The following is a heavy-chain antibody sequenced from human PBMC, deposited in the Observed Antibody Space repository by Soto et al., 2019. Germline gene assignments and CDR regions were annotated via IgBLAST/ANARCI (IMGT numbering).Heavy chain of an antibody. V-gene: IGHV3-7*05. J-gene: IGHJ6*02. CDR1: GFTFSSYW. Sequence: GGSLRLSCAASGFTFSSYWMSWVRQAPGKGLEWVANIKQDGSEKYYVDSVKGRFTISRDNAKNSLYRQMNSLRAEDTAVYYCARVPVTVTTEYYYYGMDVWGQGTTVTVSS. D-gene: IGHD4-17*01. CDR3: ARVPVTVTTEYYYYGMDV. CDR2: IKQDGSEK.